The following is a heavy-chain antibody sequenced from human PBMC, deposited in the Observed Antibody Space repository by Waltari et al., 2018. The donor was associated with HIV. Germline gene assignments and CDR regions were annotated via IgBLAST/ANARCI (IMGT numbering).Heavy chain of an antibody. V-gene: IGHV3-33*01. Sequence: QVQLAESGGGVVQPGRSLRLSWVGSGFIFNKFGMHWVRQKPGKGLVWVAAIWYDGGNEYYADSVKGRFTISRDNSKNTLYLQMNSLRAEDTAVYYCARDWTITATTRVDFWGPGTLVTVSS. CDR2: IWYDGGNE. CDR1: GFIFNKFG. D-gene: IGHD1-20*01. J-gene: IGHJ4*03. CDR3: ARDWTITATTRVDF.